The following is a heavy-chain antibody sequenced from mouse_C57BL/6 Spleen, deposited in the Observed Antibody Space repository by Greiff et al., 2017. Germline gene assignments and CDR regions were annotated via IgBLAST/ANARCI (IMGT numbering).Heavy chain of an antibody. J-gene: IGHJ2*01. V-gene: IGHV1-69*01. CDR2: IDPSDSYT. CDR3: ARKGWDYFDY. CDR1: GYTFTSYW. D-gene: IGHD3-3*01. Sequence: QVQLQQPGAELVMPGASVKLSCKASGYTFTSYWMHWVKQRPGQGLEWIGEIDPSDSYTNYNQKFKGKSTWTVDKSSSTAYMQLSSLTSEDSAVYYCARKGWDYFDYWGQGTTLTVSS.